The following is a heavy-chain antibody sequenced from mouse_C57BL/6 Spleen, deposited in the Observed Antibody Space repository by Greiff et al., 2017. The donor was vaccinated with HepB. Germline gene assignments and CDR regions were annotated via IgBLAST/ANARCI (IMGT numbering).Heavy chain of an antibody. D-gene: IGHD1-1*01. CDR3: ARSPYYGSSHWYFDV. CDR2: ISSGSSTS. J-gene: IGHJ1*03. V-gene: IGHV5-17*01. Sequence: EVKLVESGGGLVKPGGSLKLSCAASGFTFSDYGMHWVRQAPEKGLEWVAYISSGSSTSYYADTVKGRFTISRDNAKNTLFLQMTSLRSEDTAMYYCARSPYYGSSHWYFDVWGTGTTVTVSS. CDR1: GFTFSDYG.